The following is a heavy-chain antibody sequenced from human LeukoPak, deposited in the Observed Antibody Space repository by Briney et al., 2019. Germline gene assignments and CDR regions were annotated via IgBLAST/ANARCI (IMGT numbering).Heavy chain of an antibody. Sequence: SGGSLRLPCAASGFTFSHYTMHWVGQAPGKGLDWVAGISYDGSNQYYADSVKGRFTISRDNSKNTLYLQMNSLRAEDTAVYYCAREYSGSYKDYWGQGTLVTVSS. CDR2: ISYDGSNQ. CDR3: AREYSGSYKDY. D-gene: IGHD1-26*01. J-gene: IGHJ4*02. CDR1: GFTFSHYT. V-gene: IGHV3-30-3*01.